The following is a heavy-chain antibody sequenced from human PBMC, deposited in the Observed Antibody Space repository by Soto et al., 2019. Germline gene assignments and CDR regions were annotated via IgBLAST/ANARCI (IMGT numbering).Heavy chain of an antibody. CDR2: IYWDNDR. Sequence: QITLKESGPTLVEPTETLTLTCSFSGFSLNNGGVGVGWFRQAPGKDLECLGIIYWDNDRRYNPSLKKRLTVTKDAFRNQVPPTMTYMKPDDTRTYHCAHRVSYSVSYDVGGCVSWGQGNPVTV. J-gene: IGHJ5*01. V-gene: IGHV2-5*02. D-gene: IGHD2-15*01. CDR3: AHRVSYSVSYDVGGCVS. CDR1: GFSLNNGGVG.